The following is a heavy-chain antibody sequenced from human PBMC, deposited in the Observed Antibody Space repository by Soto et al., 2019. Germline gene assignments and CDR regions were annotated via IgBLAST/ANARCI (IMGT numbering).Heavy chain of an antibody. V-gene: IGHV1-69*04. Sequence: QVQLVQSGAEVKKPGSSVKVSCKASGGTFSSYPISWVRQAPGQGLEWMGRIIPILGIANYAQKFQGRVTITADKSTSTAYMELSSLRSEDTAVYYCARDCSGGSCYLYYYYYMDVWRKGTTVTVSS. D-gene: IGHD2-15*01. CDR3: ARDCSGGSCYLYYYYYMDV. CDR2: IIPILGIA. CDR1: GGTFSSYP. J-gene: IGHJ6*03.